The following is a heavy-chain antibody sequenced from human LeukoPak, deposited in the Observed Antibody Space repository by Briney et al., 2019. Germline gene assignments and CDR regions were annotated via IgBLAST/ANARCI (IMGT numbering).Heavy chain of an antibody. V-gene: IGHV3-7*04. CDR1: VFTGSTLW. Sequence: ILPWATCVFTGSTLWMSWLRMAPKKGLERVANIQHEGSEKYYVDSVRGRFTISRDNAKNSLYLQMNSLRAEDTAVYYCTRAEIRITVVRGVSPSDYWGQGTLVTVSS. J-gene: IGHJ4*02. CDR2: IQHEGSEK. D-gene: IGHD3-10*01. CDR3: TRAEIRITVVRGVSPSDY.